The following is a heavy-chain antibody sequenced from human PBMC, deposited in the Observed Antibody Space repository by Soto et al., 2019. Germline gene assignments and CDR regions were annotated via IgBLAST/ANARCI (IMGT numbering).Heavy chain of an antibody. Sequence: SETLSLTCAVYGGSFSGYYWSWIRQPPGKGLEWIGEINHSGSTNYNPSLKSRVTISVDTSKNQFSLKLSSVTAADTAVYYCAKSTAMVYYYMDVWGKGTTVTVSS. CDR2: INHSGST. CDR3: AKSTAMVYYYMDV. D-gene: IGHD5-18*01. V-gene: IGHV4-34*01. CDR1: GGSFSGYY. J-gene: IGHJ6*03.